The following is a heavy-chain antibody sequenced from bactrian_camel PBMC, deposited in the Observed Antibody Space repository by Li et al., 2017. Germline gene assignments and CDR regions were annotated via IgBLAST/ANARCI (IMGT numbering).Heavy chain of an antibody. V-gene: IGHV3S55*01. CDR3: ALSRSAVG. J-gene: IGHJ4*01. D-gene: IGHD7*01. CDR1: GATNSSYC. Sequence: HVQLVESGGGSVQAGGSLRLSCAASGATNSSYCMGWFRQHPGKEREGVAAIDSDGSTSLADSVKGRFTISKDNAKSTLYLQLDSLKIEDTGMYYCALSRSAVGRGPGTQVTVS. CDR2: IDSDGST.